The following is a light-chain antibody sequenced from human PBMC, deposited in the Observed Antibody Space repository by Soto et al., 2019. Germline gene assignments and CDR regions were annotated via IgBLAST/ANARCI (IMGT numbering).Light chain of an antibody. J-gene: IGKJ1*01. CDR2: DAS. CDR1: QSFSSY. Sequence: EIVLTQSPATLPLSPGERATLSCRATQSFSSYLAWYQQKPCQAPRLLIYDASIRHTGIPARFSGSGSGRDFTLTTSSLEPEDFAVYYCQQRSNWPGTFGQGTKGEIK. V-gene: IGKV3-11*02. CDR3: QQRSNWPGT.